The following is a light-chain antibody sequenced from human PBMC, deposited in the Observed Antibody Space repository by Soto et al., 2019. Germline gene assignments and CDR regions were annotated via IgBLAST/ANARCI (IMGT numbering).Light chain of an antibody. CDR3: QQLNSYPYT. CDR1: QGISSY. Sequence: IQLTQSPSSLSASVGDRVTITCRASQGISSYLAWYQQKPGKATKLLIYAASTLQSGVPSRISGSGSGTDFTLTISSLQPEDFATYYCQQLNSYPYTFGQGTKLEIK. J-gene: IGKJ2*01. V-gene: IGKV1-9*01. CDR2: AAS.